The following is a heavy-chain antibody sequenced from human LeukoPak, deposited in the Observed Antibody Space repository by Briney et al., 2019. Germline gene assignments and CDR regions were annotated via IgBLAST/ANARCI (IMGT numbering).Heavy chain of an antibody. J-gene: IGHJ4*02. D-gene: IGHD3-22*01. Sequence: SETLSLTCTVSGDSIIGYYWSWIRQPPGKRLEWIGYIYNTLDTTYNPSLESRVTTSLDMSNKQFSLRLSSVTAADTAVYYCARRRYYDSTGYNPTYYFDYWGQGILVTVSS. CDR1: GDSIIGYY. V-gene: IGHV4-59*01. CDR2: IYNTLDT. CDR3: ARRRYYDSTGYNPTYYFDY.